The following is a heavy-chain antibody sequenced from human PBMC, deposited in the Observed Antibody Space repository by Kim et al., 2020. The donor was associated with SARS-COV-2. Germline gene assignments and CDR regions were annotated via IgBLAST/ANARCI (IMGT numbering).Heavy chain of an antibody. CDR3: ARHERGWLELRPYYFDY. Sequence: SETLSLTCTVSGGSISSSSHYWGWIRQPPGKGLEWIGSIYYSGSTYYNPSLKSRVTISVDTSKNQFSLKLSSVTAADTAVYNCARHERGWLELRPYYFDYWGQGTLVTVSS. CDR2: IYYSGST. CDR1: GGSISSSSHY. J-gene: IGHJ4*02. V-gene: IGHV4-39*01. D-gene: IGHD1-7*01.